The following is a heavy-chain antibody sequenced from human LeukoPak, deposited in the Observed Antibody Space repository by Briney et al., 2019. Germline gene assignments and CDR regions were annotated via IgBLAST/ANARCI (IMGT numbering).Heavy chain of an antibody. D-gene: IGHD1-20*01. CDR2: ISSSSSYI. J-gene: IGHJ3*02. CDR1: GFXFSSYS. CDR3: ARDRYNWNDGRAFDI. V-gene: IGHV3-21*01. Sequence: GGSLRPSCAASGFXFSSYSINWVRQAPGKGLEWVSSISSSSSYIYYADSVKGRFTISRDNAKNSLYLQMNSLRAEDTAVYYCARDRYNWNDGRAFDIWGQGTMVTVSS.